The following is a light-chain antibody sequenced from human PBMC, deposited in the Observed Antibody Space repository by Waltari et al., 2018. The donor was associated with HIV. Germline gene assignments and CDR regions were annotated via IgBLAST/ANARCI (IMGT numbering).Light chain of an antibody. V-gene: IGLV2-23*02. Sequence: QSALTQPAAVSGSPGQSITFSCTGTGSDVGAYNLVSWYQQHPDKAPKLVMYGVTQRPSGVSDGFAGSKSGNTAYLTISGLQADDEADYFCSSFATTATPVLFGGGTKLTVL. CDR2: GVT. CDR3: SSFATTATPVL. CDR1: GSDVGAYNL. J-gene: IGLJ2*01.